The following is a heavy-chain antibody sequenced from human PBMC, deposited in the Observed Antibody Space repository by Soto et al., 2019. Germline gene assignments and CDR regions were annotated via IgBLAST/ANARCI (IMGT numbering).Heavy chain of an antibody. CDR1: GFTFGDSY. CDR3: VRGGGGGLFDP. CDR2: ISPGSRYP. V-gene: IGHV3-11*06. Sequence: GGSLRLSCAGSGFTFGDSYMSWIRQAPGKGLEWLSYISPGSRYPAYADSVKGRFTISRDNAKRSPYLQMMSLTAEDTAIYYCVRGGGGGLFDPWGQGTMVTVSS. D-gene: IGHD2-15*01. J-gene: IGHJ5*02.